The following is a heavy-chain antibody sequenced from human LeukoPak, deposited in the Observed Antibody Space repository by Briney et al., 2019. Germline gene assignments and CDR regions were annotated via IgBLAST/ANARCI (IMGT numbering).Heavy chain of an antibody. D-gene: IGHD4-17*01. Sequence: SGGPLRLSCAASGFPFSASAMTWVRQAPGKGLEWVSHILSTGTTYYADSVRGRFTISRDNSKNTLYLQMNSLRAEDTAVYYCAKGDFGLDYWGQGTLVTVSS. CDR2: ILSTGTT. J-gene: IGHJ4*02. CDR1: GFPFSASA. V-gene: IGHV3-23*01. CDR3: AKGDFGLDY.